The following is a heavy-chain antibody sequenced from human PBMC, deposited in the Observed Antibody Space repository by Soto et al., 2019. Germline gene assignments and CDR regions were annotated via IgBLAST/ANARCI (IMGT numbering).Heavy chain of an antibody. CDR1: GFTFSDHY. J-gene: IGHJ4*02. D-gene: IGHD6-19*01. V-gene: IGHV3-72*01. CDR2: IRNKANRYIT. Sequence: EVQLVESGGGLVQPGGSLRLSCAASGFTFSDHYMDWVRQAPGKGLEWVGRIRNKANRYITEYAASVQGRFTVSRDDLQNSLYLQMNSLKTEDTALYYCASPQRRDSDWSYYWGQGILVTVSS. CDR3: ASPQRRDSDWSYY.